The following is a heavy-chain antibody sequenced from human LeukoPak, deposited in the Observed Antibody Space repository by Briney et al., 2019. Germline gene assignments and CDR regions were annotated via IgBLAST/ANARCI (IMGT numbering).Heavy chain of an antibody. D-gene: IGHD3-9*01. CDR3: ASQYYDILTGYYHSFDY. V-gene: IGHV3-48*03. Sequence: PGGSLRLSCAASGFTFSSYEMNWVRQAPGKGLEWVSYISSSGSTIYYADSVKGRFTISRDNAKNSLYLQMNSLRAGDTAVYYCASQYYDILTGYYHSFDYWGQGTLVTVSS. CDR2: ISSSGSTI. CDR1: GFTFSSYE. J-gene: IGHJ4*02.